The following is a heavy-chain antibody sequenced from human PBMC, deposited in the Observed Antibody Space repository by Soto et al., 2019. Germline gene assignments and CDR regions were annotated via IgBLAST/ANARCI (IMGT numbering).Heavy chain of an antibody. V-gene: IGHV3-11*05. CDR2: ISSRGSDT. Sequence: QVQLVESGGDLVKPGGSLRLSCEASGFTFSDYYMSWIRQAPGKGLEWVSYISSRGSDTKYADSVEGRFTISRDNARKSLYLQMNSLRAEDTAVYYCAREWRNWNDVRFYYYYGMDVWGQGTTVTVSS. CDR3: AREWRNWNDVRFYYYYGMDV. CDR1: GFTFSDYY. D-gene: IGHD1-1*01. J-gene: IGHJ6*02.